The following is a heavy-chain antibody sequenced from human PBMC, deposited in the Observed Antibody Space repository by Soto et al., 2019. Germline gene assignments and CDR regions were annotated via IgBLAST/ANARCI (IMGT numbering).Heavy chain of an antibody. Sequence: SETLSLTCIVSGGSISGYFWSWIRQPPGKGLEWIGHIYYDGNTNYKPSLESRLTMSVDTSKNQFSLKLRSVTAADTAVYYCARARSGYNIDAFDIRGQGTMVTVSS. CDR2: IYYDGNT. V-gene: IGHV4-59*01. D-gene: IGHD5-12*01. CDR1: GGSISGYF. J-gene: IGHJ3*02. CDR3: ARARSGYNIDAFDI.